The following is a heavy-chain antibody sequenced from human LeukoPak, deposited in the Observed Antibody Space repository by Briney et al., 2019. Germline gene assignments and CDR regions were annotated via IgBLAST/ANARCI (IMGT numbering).Heavy chain of an antibody. V-gene: IGHV4-34*01. CDR1: GGSFSGYY. J-gene: IGHJ1*01. CDR2: INHSGST. D-gene: IGHD2-2*01. Sequence: KPSETLSLTCAVYGGSFSGYYWSWIRQPPGKGLEWIGEINHSGSTNYNPSLKSRVTISVDTSKNQFSLKLSSVTAADTAVYYCAREGPAAAGYFLHWGQGALVTVSS. CDR3: AREGPAAAGYFLH.